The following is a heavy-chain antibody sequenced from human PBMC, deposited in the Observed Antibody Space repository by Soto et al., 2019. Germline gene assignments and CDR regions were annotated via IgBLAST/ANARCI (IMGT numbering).Heavy chain of an antibody. CDR3: AKDRRPNSYYGMDV. CDR2: ISYDGSNK. CDR1: GFTFSSYG. D-gene: IGHD6-25*01. J-gene: IGHJ6*02. V-gene: IGHV3-30*18. Sequence: QVQLVESGGGVVQPGRSLRLSCAASGFTFSSYGMHWVRQAPGKGLEWVAVISYDGSNKYYADSVKGRFTISRDNSKNTLYLQMNSLRAEDPAVYYCAKDRRPNSYYGMDVWGQGTTVTVSS.